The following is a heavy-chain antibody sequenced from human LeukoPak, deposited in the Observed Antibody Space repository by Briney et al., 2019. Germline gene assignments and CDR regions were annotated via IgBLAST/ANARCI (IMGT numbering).Heavy chain of an antibody. D-gene: IGHD6-19*01. CDR3: ARELDSGWGPFDY. Sequence: GGSLRLSCAASGFTFSSYGMHWVRQAPGKGLEWVAVISYDGSNKYYADSVKGRFTISRDNSKNTLYLQMNSLRAEDTAVYYCARELDSGWGPFDYWGQGTLVTVSS. CDR2: ISYDGSNK. V-gene: IGHV3-30*03. CDR1: GFTFSSYG. J-gene: IGHJ4*02.